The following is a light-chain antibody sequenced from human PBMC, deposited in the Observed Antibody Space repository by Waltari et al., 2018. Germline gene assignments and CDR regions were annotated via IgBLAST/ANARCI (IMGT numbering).Light chain of an antibody. CDR2: DAS. CDR3: QQYDHLPLT. J-gene: IGKJ4*01. V-gene: IGKV1-33*01. CDR1: QDISTY. Sequence: DIQMTQSPSSLSASVGDSVPITCQASQDISTYLNWFQQKPGRAPKLLSFDASTLESGVPSRFSGSGSGTHFTFTIYSLQPEDIATYYCQQYDHLPLTFGGGTKVEIK.